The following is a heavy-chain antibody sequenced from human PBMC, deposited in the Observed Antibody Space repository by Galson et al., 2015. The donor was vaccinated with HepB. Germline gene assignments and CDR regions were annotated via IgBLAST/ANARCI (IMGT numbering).Heavy chain of an antibody. CDR1: GFTFSSYG. CDR3: AKAHFTYYYDSSGYYPGWFDP. V-gene: IGHV3-30*18. Sequence: SLRLSCAASGFTFSSYGMHWVRQAPGKGLEWVALISYDGSNKYYADSVKGRFTISRDNSKDTLYLQMNSLRAEDTAVYYCAKAHFTYYYDSSGYYPGWFDPWGQGTLVTVSS. CDR2: ISYDGSNK. D-gene: IGHD3-22*01. J-gene: IGHJ5*02.